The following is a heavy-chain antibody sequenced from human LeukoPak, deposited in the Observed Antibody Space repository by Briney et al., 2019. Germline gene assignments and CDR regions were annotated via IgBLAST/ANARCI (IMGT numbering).Heavy chain of an antibody. D-gene: IGHD6-6*01. CDR2: ISYDGSNK. CDR3: AKDPSYSSSSRYYYYYYMDV. J-gene: IGHJ6*03. V-gene: IGHV3-30*18. CDR1: GFTFSSYG. Sequence: GGSLRLSCAASGFTFSSYGMHWVRQAPGKGLEWVAVISYDGSNKYYADSVKGRFTISRDNSKNTLYLQMNSLRAEDTAVYYCAKDPSYSSSSRYYYYYYMDVWGEGTTVTVSS.